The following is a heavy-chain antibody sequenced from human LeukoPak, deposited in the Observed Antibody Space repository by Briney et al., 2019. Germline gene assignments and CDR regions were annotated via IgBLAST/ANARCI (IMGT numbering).Heavy chain of an antibody. CDR1: GYSVTGCY. V-gene: IGHV1-2*02. D-gene: IGHD3-22*01. J-gene: IGHJ3*02. Sequence: GASVKVSCKASGYSVTGCYMHWVRQAPGQGLEWMGWIKPNSGGTNYAQKFQGRVTMTRDTSISTAYMELSRLRPDDTAVYYCAGAYYYDSSGYWDAFDIWGQGTMVTVSS. CDR3: AGAYYYDSSGYWDAFDI. CDR2: IKPNSGGT.